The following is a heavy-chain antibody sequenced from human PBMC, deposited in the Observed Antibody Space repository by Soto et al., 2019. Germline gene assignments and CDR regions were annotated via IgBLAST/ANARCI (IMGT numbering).Heavy chain of an antibody. V-gene: IGHV3-64D*06. CDR2: ISSNGGST. D-gene: IGHD3-3*01. CDR3: VKDLGSLEFILDY. Sequence: GGSXRLSCSASVFTFIIYAMDLFRHAPGKGLEYVSAISSNGGSTYYADSVKGRFTISRDNSKNTLYLQMSSLRAEDTAVYYCVKDLGSLEFILDYWGQGTLVTVYS. J-gene: IGHJ4*02. CDR1: VFTFIIYA.